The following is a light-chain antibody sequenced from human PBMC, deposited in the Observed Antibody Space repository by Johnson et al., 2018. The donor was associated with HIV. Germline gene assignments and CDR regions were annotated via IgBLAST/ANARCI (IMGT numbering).Light chain of an antibody. V-gene: IGLV1-51*01. CDR1: SSNIGNNY. Sequence: QSVLTQPPSVSAAPGQKVTISCSGSSSNIGNNYVSWYQQVPGTAPKLLIYDNNRRPSGIPDRFSASKSGTSATLGITGLQTGDEADYYCGTWGGVFGTGTKVTVL. CDR3: GTWGGV. J-gene: IGLJ1*01. CDR2: DNN.